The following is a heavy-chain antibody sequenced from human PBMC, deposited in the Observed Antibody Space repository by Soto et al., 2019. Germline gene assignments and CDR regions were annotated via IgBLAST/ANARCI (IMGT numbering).Heavy chain of an antibody. Sequence: APLKLSRKVAGYTHTGVSMHRVRKTHGKGLEWMGGFDPEDGETIYAQKFQGRVTMTEDTSTDTAYMELSSLRSEDTAVYYCATDHTGFGELLFHYGMDVWGQGTTVTVSS. V-gene: IGHV1-24*01. CDR2: FDPEDGET. CDR3: ATDHTGFGELLFHYGMDV. D-gene: IGHD3-10*01. J-gene: IGHJ6*02. CDR1: GYTHTGVS.